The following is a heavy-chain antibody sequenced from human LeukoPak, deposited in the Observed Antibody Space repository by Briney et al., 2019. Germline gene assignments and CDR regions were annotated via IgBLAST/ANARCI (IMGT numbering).Heavy chain of an antibody. J-gene: IGHJ4*02. Sequence: GGSLRLSCAASGFTFSSYGMHWVRQAPGKGLEWVAFIERDGNTKYYTDSVRGRFAISRDNTKNTLYLQMSSLRTEATVMFYCTKARDFWSRRFFDYWGQGTLGSVFS. D-gene: IGHD3-3*01. V-gene: IGHV3-30*02. CDR2: IERDGNTK. CDR1: GFTFSSYG. CDR3: TKARDFWSRRFFDY.